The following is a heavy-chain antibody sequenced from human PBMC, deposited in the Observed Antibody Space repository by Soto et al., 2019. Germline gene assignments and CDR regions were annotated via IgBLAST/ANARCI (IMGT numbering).Heavy chain of an antibody. CDR2: ISLNNGKT. CDR1: GYMFTRYG. J-gene: IGHJ6*02. D-gene: IGHD3-16*01. CDR3: ARQTHDVHYIWGSDYHGMDV. V-gene: IGHV1-18*01. Sequence: QVQLVQSGAEVKKPGASVKVSCKATGYMFTRYGITWVRQAPGQGLEWMGWISLNNGKTNYAQKFQGRVTMTTDTSTNTAETDLRSLRCYYTAVYYCARQTHDVHYIWGSDYHGMDVWGQASPVTVSS.